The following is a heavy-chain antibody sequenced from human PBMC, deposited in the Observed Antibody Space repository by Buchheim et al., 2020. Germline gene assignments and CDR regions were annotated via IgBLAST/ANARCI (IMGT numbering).Heavy chain of an antibody. D-gene: IGHD4-23*01. CDR1: GASITSYY. CDR3: GRAQSTRAPSTVVTN. J-gene: IGHJ4*02. Sequence: QVQLQESGPGLVKPSETLSLICTVSGASITSYYWSWLRQAPGKGLQWIGYISYSGSTNYNPSLKRRVTISADTSKNQLSLKVRSVTTADTALYYCGRAQSTRAPSTVVTNWGQGTL. CDR2: ISYSGST. V-gene: IGHV4-59*01.